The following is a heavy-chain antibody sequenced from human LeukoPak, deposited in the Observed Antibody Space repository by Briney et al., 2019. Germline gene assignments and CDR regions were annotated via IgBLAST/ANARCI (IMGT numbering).Heavy chain of an antibody. CDR1: GYTFTGYY. CDR2: INPNSGGT. V-gene: IGHV1-2*02. D-gene: IGHD3-22*01. Sequence: ASVKVSCKASGYTFTGYYMHWVRPAPGQGLEWMGWINPNSGGTNYAQKFQGRVTMTRDTSISTAYMELSRLRSDDTAVYYCARYRNYYDSSGYYYVEYFQHWGQGTLVTVSS. CDR3: ARYRNYYDSSGYYYVEYFQH. J-gene: IGHJ1*01.